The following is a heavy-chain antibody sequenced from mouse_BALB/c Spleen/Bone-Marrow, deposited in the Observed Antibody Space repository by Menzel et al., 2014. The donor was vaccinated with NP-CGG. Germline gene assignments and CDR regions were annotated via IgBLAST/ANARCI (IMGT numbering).Heavy chain of an antibody. CDR2: INPSNGGT. CDR1: GYTFSSDY. CDR3: TRSRRAMDY. Sequence: VHLVESGAELVKPGASVKLSYKASGYTFSSDYMYWVKQRPGQGLEWIGEINPSNGGTNFNEKFKSKATLTVDKSSSTAYMQLSSLTSEDSAVYYCTRSRRAMDYWGQGTSVTVSS. D-gene: IGHD2-12*01. V-gene: IGHV1S81*02. J-gene: IGHJ4*01.